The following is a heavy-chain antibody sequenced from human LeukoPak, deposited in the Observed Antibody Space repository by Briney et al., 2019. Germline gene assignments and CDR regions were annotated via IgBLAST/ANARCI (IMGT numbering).Heavy chain of an antibody. CDR3: ARDQGYYDTSGYDY. CDR1: GYTFTSYG. D-gene: IGHD3-22*01. V-gene: IGHV1-18*01. Sequence: ASVKVSCKASGYTFTSYGISWVRQAPGQGLEWMGWISAYNGDTNHAQKVQGRVTMTTDTSTSTAYMELRSLRSDDTAVYYCARDQGYYDTSGYDYWGQGTLVTVSS. J-gene: IGHJ4*02. CDR2: ISAYNGDT.